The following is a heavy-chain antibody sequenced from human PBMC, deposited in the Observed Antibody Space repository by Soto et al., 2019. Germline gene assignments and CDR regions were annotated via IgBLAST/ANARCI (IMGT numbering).Heavy chain of an antibody. CDR2: IYYSGST. CDR1: GCSISSYY. J-gene: IGHJ3*02. Sequence: SETLSLTCTVSGCSISSYYWSWIRQPPGKGLEWIGYIYYSGSTNYNPSLKSRVTISVDTSKNQFSLKLSSVTAADTAVYYCARVGGGAFDIWGQGTMVTVSS. D-gene: IGHD3-16*01. CDR3: ARVGGGAFDI. V-gene: IGHV4-59*01.